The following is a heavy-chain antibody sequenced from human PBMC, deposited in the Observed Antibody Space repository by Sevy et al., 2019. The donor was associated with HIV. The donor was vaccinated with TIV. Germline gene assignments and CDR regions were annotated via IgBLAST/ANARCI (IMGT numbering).Heavy chain of an antibody. V-gene: IGHV4-34*01. CDR3: GRGSVDNRMENWLDP. CDR2: VHHSGGN. CDR1: GGSFTDHY. Sequence: SETLSLTCAVYGGSFTDHYWTWIRQAPGKGLEWIGQVHHSGGNDRNPSLGSRVTISVDTSRNQLSLKLISVTPADTGVYCGGRGSVDNRMENWLDPWGQGTRVTVSS. D-gene: IGHD1-1*01. J-gene: IGHJ5*02.